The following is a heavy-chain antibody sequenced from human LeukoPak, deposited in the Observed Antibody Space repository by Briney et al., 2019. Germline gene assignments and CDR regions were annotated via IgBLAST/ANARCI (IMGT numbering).Heavy chain of an antibody. Sequence: GRSLRLSCAASGFTFSSYAMPWVRQAPGKGLEWVAVISYDGSNKYYADSVKGRFTISRDNSKNTLYLQMNSLRAEYTAVYYCAREVGYCSSTSCLNWFDPWGQGTLVTVSS. CDR3: AREVGYCSSTSCLNWFDP. CDR1: GFTFSSYA. V-gene: IGHV3-30-3*01. D-gene: IGHD2-2*01. J-gene: IGHJ5*02. CDR2: ISYDGSNK.